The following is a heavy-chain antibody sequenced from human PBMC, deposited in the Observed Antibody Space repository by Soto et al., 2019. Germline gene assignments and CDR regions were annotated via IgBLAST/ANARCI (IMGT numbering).Heavy chain of an antibody. CDR3: ARSYYGSGSYWFYGMYV. J-gene: IGHJ6*02. CDR2: IIPSFATG. Sequence: QVQLVQSGAEVKKTGSSVKVSCKAAGGTFGNSSISWVRQAPGQGLEWMVGIIPSFATGNSAPEFQGRLTISTDKFTTTDYMALSSLRSEDTAVYYCARSYYGSGSYWFYGMYVWCQGTTVTVAS. V-gene: IGHV1-69*06. CDR1: GGTFGNSS. D-gene: IGHD3-10*01.